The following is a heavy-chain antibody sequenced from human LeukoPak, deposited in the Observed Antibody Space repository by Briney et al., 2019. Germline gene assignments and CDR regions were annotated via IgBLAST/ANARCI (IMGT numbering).Heavy chain of an antibody. CDR2: ISSSSSTI. V-gene: IGHV3-48*04. CDR1: GFTFSSYS. CDR3: ARGEGGNWFDP. J-gene: IGHJ5*02. Sequence: GGSLRLSCAASGFTFSSYSMNWVRQAPGKGLEWVSYISSSSSTIYYADSVKGRFTISRDNAKNSLYLQMNSLRAEDTAVYYCARGEGGNWFDPWGQGTLVTVSS. D-gene: IGHD3-16*01.